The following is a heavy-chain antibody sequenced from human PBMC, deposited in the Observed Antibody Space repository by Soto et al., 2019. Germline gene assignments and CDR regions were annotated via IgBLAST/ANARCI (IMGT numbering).Heavy chain of an antibody. CDR1: GFTFSSYG. CDR3: AKENYYDSSGPKSPLDY. Sequence: QVQLVESGGGVVQPGRSLRLSCAASGFTFSSYGMHWVRQAPGKGLEWVAVISYDGSNKYYADSVKGRLTISRDNSKNTLYLQMNSLRAEDTAVYYCAKENYYDSSGPKSPLDYWGQGTLVTVSS. D-gene: IGHD3-22*01. CDR2: ISYDGSNK. J-gene: IGHJ4*02. V-gene: IGHV3-30*18.